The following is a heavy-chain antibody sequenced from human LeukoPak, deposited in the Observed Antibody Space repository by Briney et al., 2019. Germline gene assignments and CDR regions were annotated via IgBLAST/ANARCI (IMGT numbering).Heavy chain of an antibody. D-gene: IGHD5-12*01. Sequence: SETLSLTCAVYGESFSGYFWNWIRQTPGKGLEWIGEINHSGSTSNHNPSLKSRVTMSVDTSKNQFSLKLSSVTAADTAVYYCARKSGYARDYWGQGSLVTVPS. V-gene: IGHV4-34*01. CDR1: GESFSGYF. CDR2: INHSGSTS. J-gene: IGHJ4*02. CDR3: ARKSGYARDY.